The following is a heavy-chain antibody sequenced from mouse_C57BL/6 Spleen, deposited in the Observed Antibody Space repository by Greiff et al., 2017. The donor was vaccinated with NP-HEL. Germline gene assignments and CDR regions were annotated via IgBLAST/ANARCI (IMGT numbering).Heavy chain of an antibody. V-gene: IGHV1-61*01. J-gene: IGHJ4*01. Sequence: QVQLQQPGAELVRPGSSVKLSCKASGYTFTSYWMDWVKQRPGQGLEWIGNIYPSDSETHYNQKFKDKATLTVDTSSSTAYMQLSSLTSEDSAVYYCARGAGRGGAMDYWGQGTSVTVSS. CDR1: GYTFTSYW. CDR3: ARGAGRGGAMDY. CDR2: IYPSDSET.